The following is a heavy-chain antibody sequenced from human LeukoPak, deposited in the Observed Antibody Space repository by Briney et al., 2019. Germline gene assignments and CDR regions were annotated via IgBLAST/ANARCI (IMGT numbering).Heavy chain of an antibody. CDR3: ARVGDGYSN. D-gene: IGHD5-24*01. V-gene: IGHV1-2*02. CDR2: ISPNSADT. Sequence: ASVKVSCKASGYTFTGYNMHWVRQAPGQGLEWMGWISPNSADTHYAQKFQGRVTMTGDTSISTAYMELSRLRSDDTAVYYCARVGDGYSNWGQGTLVTVSS. J-gene: IGHJ4*02. CDR1: GYTFTGYN.